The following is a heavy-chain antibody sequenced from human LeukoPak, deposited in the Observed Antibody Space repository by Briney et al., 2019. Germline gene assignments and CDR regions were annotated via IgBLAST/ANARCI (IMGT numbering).Heavy chain of an antibody. CDR1: GFTFSSYW. Sequence: PGGSLRLSCAASGFTFSSYWMSWVRQAPGKGLEWVANIKQDGSEKYYVDSVKGRFTISRDNAKNSLYLQMNSLRAEDTAVYYCARHTVGSNFWSGPNTPLDYWGQGTLVTVSS. CDR3: ARHTVGSNFWSGPNTPLDY. J-gene: IGHJ4*02. CDR2: IKQDGSEK. V-gene: IGHV3-7*01. D-gene: IGHD3-3*01.